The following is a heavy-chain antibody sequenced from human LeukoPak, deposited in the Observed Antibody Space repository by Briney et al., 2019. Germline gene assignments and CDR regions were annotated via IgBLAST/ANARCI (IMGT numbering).Heavy chain of an antibody. D-gene: IGHD5-18*01. V-gene: IGHV4-34*01. CDR1: GGSFSGYY. J-gene: IGHJ4*02. CDR2: INHSGST. Sequence: SETLSLTCAVYGGSFSGYYWSWIRQPPGKGLEWIGEINHSGSTNYNPSLKSRVTISVDTSKNQFSLKLSSVTAADTAVYYRASLYYSYGDLDYWGQGTLVTVSS. CDR3: ASLYYSYGDLDY.